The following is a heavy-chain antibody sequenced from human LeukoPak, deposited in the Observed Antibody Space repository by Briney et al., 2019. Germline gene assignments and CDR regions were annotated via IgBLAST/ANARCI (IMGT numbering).Heavy chain of an antibody. J-gene: IGHJ4*02. CDR3: ARDSGDYYGSGSFGYFDY. Sequence: ASVKVSCKAFGYTFTRYGVSWVRQAPGQGLEWMGWISAYNGNTNYAQKLQGRVTMTTDTSTSTAYMELRSLRSDDTAVYYCARDSGDYYGSGSFGYFDYWGQGTLVTVSS. D-gene: IGHD3-10*01. CDR2: ISAYNGNT. V-gene: IGHV1-18*01. CDR1: GYTFTRYG.